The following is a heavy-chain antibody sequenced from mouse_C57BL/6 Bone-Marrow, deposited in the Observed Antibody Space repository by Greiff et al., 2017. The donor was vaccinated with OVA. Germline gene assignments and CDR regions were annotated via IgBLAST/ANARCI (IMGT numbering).Heavy chain of an antibody. V-gene: IGHV1-69*01. Sequence: QVQLQQPGAELVMPGASVKLSCKASGYTFTSYWMHWVKQRPGQGLEWIGEIDPSDSYTNYNQKFKGKSTLTVDKSSSTAYMQLSRLTSEDSAVSYCARGGTTGVATRFDIWGTGTTVTVSS. CDR2: IDPSDSYT. CDR3: ARGGTTGVATRFDI. D-gene: IGHD1-1*01. CDR1: GYTFTSYW. J-gene: IGHJ1*03.